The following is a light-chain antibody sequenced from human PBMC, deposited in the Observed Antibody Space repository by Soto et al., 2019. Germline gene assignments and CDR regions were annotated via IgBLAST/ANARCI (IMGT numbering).Light chain of an antibody. CDR1: QSVSTN. V-gene: IGKV3-15*01. J-gene: IGKJ2*01. Sequence: EIEMTQSPATLPASPGERATLSCRASQSVSTNLAWYQKKPGQAPRLLLYNAFTRATDIAARFSGSGSGTDFTLTISSLQSEDFAVYYCQQYNRWPPFTFGQGTMLVIK. CDR3: QQYNRWPPFT. CDR2: NAF.